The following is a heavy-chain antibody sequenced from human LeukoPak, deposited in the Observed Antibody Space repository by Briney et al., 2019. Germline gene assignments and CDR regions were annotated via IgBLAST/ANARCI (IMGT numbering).Heavy chain of an antibody. CDR3: ASPVVTLTVEH. Sequence: GSLRLSCAASGFTFSSYAMSWVRQTPGKGLEWIGSIYYSGSTYYNPSLKSRVTISVDTSKNQFSLKLSSVTAADAAVYYCASPVVTLTVEHWGQGTLVTVSS. J-gene: IGHJ1*01. CDR1: GFTFSSYA. V-gene: IGHV4-59*05. CDR2: IYYSGST. D-gene: IGHD4-23*01.